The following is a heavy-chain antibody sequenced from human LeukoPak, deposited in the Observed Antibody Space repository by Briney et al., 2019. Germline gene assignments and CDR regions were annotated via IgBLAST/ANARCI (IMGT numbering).Heavy chain of an antibody. V-gene: IGHV1-8*01. CDR3: ARAPRGYSGYDGKSYYYYYMDV. CDR1: GYTFTSYD. CDR2: MNPNSGNT. Sequence: ASVKVSCKASGYTFTSYDINWVRQTTGQGLEWMGWMNPNSGNTGYAQKFQGRDTMTRNTSISTAYMELSSLRSEDTAVYYCARAPRGYSGYDGKSYYYYYMDVWGKRTTVTVSS. D-gene: IGHD5-12*01. J-gene: IGHJ6*03.